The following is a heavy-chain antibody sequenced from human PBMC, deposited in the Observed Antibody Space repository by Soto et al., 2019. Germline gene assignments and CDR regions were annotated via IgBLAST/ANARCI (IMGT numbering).Heavy chain of an antibody. CDR1: GGSISTYY. CDR2: IYYSGIT. V-gene: IGHV4-59*01. CDR3: ARHVPYTSGWYDY. J-gene: IGHJ4*02. D-gene: IGHD6-19*01. Sequence: SETLSLTCTVSGGSISTYYWSWIRQPLGKGLEWIGYIYYSGITDYNPSLKSRVTTSVDTSKSQFSLKLSSVTAADTAVYYCARHVPYTSGWYDYWGQGTLVTVSS.